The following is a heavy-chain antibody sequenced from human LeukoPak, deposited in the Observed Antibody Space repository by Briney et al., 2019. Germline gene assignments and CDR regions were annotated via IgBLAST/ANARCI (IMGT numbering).Heavy chain of an antibody. D-gene: IGHD6-19*01. Sequence: GGSLRLSCAASGFTFSNAWMSWVRQAPGKGLEWVGRIESKTDGGTTDYAAPVKGRFTISRDDSKNTLYLQMNSLKTEDTAVYYCTTLGIAVAGTGCWGQGTLVTVSS. CDR2: IESKTDGGTT. J-gene: IGHJ4*02. CDR3: TTLGIAVAGTGC. CDR1: GFTFSNAW. V-gene: IGHV3-15*04.